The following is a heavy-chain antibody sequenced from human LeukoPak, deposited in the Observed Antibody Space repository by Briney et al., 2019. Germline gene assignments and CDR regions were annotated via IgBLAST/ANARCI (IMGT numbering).Heavy chain of an antibody. Sequence: PSETLSLTCTVSGGSISSYYWSWIRQPPGKGLEWIGYIYYSGSTNYNPSLKSRVTISVDTSKNQFSLKLSSVTAADTAVYYCARRYDYGDLKRLTRFDPWGQGTLVTVSS. D-gene: IGHD4-17*01. V-gene: IGHV4-59*12. CDR3: ARRYDYGDLKRLTRFDP. CDR1: GGSISSYY. CDR2: IYYSGST. J-gene: IGHJ5*02.